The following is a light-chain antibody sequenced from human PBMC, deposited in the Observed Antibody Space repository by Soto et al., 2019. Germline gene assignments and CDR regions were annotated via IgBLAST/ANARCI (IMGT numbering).Light chain of an antibody. Sequence: DIQVTQSPSSLSASIGDRVTITCRASQSISTFLNWYQQKPGKDPNLLIYVASNLQTGVPSSFSGSGSATDFSLTISSLQHEDVATYYCQQSYSAPYTFGQGTTLEIK. J-gene: IGKJ2*01. V-gene: IGKV1-39*01. CDR3: QQSYSAPYT. CDR1: QSISTF. CDR2: VAS.